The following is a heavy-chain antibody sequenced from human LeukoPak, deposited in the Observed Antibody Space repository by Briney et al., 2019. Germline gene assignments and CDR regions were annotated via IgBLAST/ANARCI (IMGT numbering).Heavy chain of an antibody. D-gene: IGHD2-15*01. Sequence: PSETLSLTCAVYGGSFSGYYWSWIRQPPGKGLEWIGEINHSGSTNYNPSLKSRVTISVDTSKNQFSLKLSSVTAADTAVYYCASTQYCSGGSCYSYYYYYYMDVWGKGTTVTVSS. J-gene: IGHJ6*03. V-gene: IGHV4-34*01. CDR2: INHSGST. CDR1: GGSFSGYY. CDR3: ASTQYCSGGSCYSYYYYYYMDV.